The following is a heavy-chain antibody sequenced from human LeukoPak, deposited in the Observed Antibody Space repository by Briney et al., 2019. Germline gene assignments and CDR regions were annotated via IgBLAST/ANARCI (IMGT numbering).Heavy chain of an antibody. CDR3: ARSPPYCSGGSCYSVFDY. J-gene: IGHJ4*02. CDR2: INPSGGST. CDR1: GYTFTSYY. V-gene: IGHV1-46*01. D-gene: IGHD2-15*01. Sequence: GTSVKVSCKASGYTFTSYYMHWVRQAPGQGLEWMGIINPSGGSTSYAQKFQGRVTMTRDTSTSTVYMELSSLRSEDTAVYYCARSPPYCSGGSCYSVFDYWGQGTLVTVSS.